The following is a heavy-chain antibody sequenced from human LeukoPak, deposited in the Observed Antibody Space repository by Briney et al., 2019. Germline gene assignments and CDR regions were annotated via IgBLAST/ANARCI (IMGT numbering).Heavy chain of an antibody. D-gene: IGHD3-16*01. CDR1: GGSITSGDYY. V-gene: IGHV4-30-4*01. CDR2: IYYTGST. CDR3: ARDPHGGGLGDGFDI. J-gene: IGHJ3*02. Sequence: SETLSLTCTVSGGSITSGDYYWSWIRQPPGKGLEWIGYIYYTGSTYYNPSLKSRVPISVDTSKNQFSLNLSSVTPADAAVYYCARDPHGGGLGDGFDIWGQGTMVTVSS.